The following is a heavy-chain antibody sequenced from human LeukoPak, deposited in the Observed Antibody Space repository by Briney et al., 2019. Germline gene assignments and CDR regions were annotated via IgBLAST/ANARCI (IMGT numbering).Heavy chain of an antibody. J-gene: IGHJ3*02. CDR1: EFSLRSYS. D-gene: IGHD1-1*01. CDR3: ARVLLERPGIDSFDM. V-gene: IGHV3-48*01. CDR2: INSGSSTI. Sequence: GGSLRLSCGASEFSLRSYSMDWVRQAPGKGLEWCSHINSGSSTIYYADSVKGRFTISRGNAGNSLYLHMNSLRAEDTAVYYCARVLLERPGIDSFDMWGQGTMVTVSS.